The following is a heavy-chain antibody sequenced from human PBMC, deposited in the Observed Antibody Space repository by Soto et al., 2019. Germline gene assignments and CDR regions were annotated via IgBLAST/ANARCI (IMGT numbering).Heavy chain of an antibody. CDR1: GGSISSGDYY. J-gene: IGHJ4*02. V-gene: IGHV4-30-4*01. CDR3: ARHGALDY. CDR2: ILYSGTT. Sequence: QVQLQESGPGLVKPSQTLSLTCTVSGGSISSGDYYWSWIRQPPGKGLEWIGYILYSGTTNYYPSLESRLTKSVDTSKNQFSLKLTSVTAADTTVYYCARHGALDYWGRGTLVTVSS. D-gene: IGHD2-8*01.